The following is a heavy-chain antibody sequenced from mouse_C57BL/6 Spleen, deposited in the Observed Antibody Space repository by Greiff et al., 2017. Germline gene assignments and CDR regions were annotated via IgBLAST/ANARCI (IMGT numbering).Heavy chain of an antibody. Sequence: QVQLQQSGAELMKPGASVKLSCKATGYTFTGYWIEWVKQRPGHGLEWIGEILPGSGSTNYNEKFKGKATFTADTSSNTAYMQLSSLTTEDSAIYYCARLWYYGSSYADYAMDYWGQGTSVTVSA. J-gene: IGHJ4*01. V-gene: IGHV1-9*01. CDR3: ARLWYYGSSYADYAMDY. CDR2: ILPGSGST. D-gene: IGHD1-1*01. CDR1: GYTFTGYW.